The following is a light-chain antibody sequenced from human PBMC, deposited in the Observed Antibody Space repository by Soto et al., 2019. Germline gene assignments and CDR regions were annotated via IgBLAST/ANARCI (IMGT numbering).Light chain of an antibody. Sequence: QSALTQPRSVSGSPGQSVTISCTGTSSDVGRYNYVSWYQQHPGKAPQLIIYDVSKRPPGVPDRFSGSKSGNTASLTISGLQAEDEADYYCCSYAGSYVFGTGTKLTVL. CDR1: SSDVGRYNY. CDR2: DVS. V-gene: IGLV2-11*01. CDR3: CSYAGSYV. J-gene: IGLJ1*01.